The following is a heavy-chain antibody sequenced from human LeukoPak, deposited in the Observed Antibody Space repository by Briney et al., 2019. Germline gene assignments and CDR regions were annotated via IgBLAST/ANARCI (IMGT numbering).Heavy chain of an antibody. CDR3: VRSLQMATTGFDY. J-gene: IGHJ4*02. CDR2: IYYSGST. V-gene: IGHV4-59*01. D-gene: IGHD5-24*01. CDR1: GGSISSYY. Sequence: SETLSLTCTVSGGSISSYYWSWIRQPPGKGLEWIGYIYYSGSTNYNPSLKSRVTISVDTSKNQFSLKLSSVTAADTAVYYCVRSLQMATTGFDYWGQGTLVTVSS.